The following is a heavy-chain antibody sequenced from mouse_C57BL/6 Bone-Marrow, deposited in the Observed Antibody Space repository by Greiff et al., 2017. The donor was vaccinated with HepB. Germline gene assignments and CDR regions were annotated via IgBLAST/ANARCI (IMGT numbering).Heavy chain of an antibody. CDR3: ARRRGNYPYWYFDV. V-gene: IGHV1-55*01. Sequence: QVQLQQPGAELVKPGASVKMSCKASGYTFTSYWITWVKQRPGQGLEWIGDIYPGSGSTNYNEKFKSKATLTVDTSSSTAYMQLSSLTSEDSAVYYCARRRGNYPYWYFDVWGTGTTVTDSS. CDR1: GYTFTSYW. J-gene: IGHJ1*03. D-gene: IGHD2-1*01. CDR2: IYPGSGST.